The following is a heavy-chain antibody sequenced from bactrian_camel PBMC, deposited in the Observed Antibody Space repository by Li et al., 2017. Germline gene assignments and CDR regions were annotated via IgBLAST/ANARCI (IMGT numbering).Heavy chain of an antibody. D-gene: IGHD5*01. Sequence: HVQLVESGGGSVQTGGSVRLSCAASGYTFNTYSWFRQAPGQEREGVAAIDTGDGSTYYLNSVEGRFIISRDNAKTILYLEMNSLKPEDTAMYYCAALRGLVNLPLREDEYSWWGQGTQVTVS. V-gene: IGHV3S1*01. CDR3: AALRGLVNLPLREDEYSW. J-gene: IGHJ4*01. CDR2: IDTGDGST. CDR1: GYTFNTYS.